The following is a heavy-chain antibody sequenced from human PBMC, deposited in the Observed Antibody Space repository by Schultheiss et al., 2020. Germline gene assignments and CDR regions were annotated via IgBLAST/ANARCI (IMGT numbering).Heavy chain of an antibody. CDR3: VRDTSRAQDY. CDR1: GFTFSGFG. V-gene: IGHV3-30*03. J-gene: IGHJ4*02. D-gene: IGHD1-26*01. CDR2: ISYDGSNK. Sequence: GGSLRLSCAASGFTFSGFGMHWVRQAPGKGLEWVAVISYDGSNKYYADSVKGRFTISRDNAKNTLSLQVNSLRAEDTALYYCVRDTSRAQDYWGQGSLVTVSS.